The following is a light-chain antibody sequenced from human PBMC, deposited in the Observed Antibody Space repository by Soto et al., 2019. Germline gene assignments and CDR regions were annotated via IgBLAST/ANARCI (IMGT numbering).Light chain of an antibody. Sequence: EIVLTQSPGTLSLSPGERATLSCRASQSVSSSYLAWYQQKPGQAPRLLICGASSRATGIPDRFSGSGSGTDVTRTISRLEPEDCAVDYCQQYGSSPRLTFGGGTKGESK. J-gene: IGKJ4*01. CDR3: QQYGSSPRLT. CDR1: QSVSSSY. CDR2: GAS. V-gene: IGKV3-20*01.